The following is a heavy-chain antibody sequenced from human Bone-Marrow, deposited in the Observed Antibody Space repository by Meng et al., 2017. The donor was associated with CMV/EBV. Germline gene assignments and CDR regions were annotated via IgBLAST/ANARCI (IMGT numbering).Heavy chain of an antibody. CDR2: IKSNTDGVTT. Sequence: GESLKISCTASGITFSDAWMSWVRQAPGKGLEWVGHIKSNTDGVTTDYAAPVKGRFAISRDDSKTTLYLQMNSLRAEDTAVYYCASMVGGGYFDYWGQGTLVTVSS. CDR1: GITFSDAW. D-gene: IGHD4-23*01. CDR3: ASMVGGGYFDY. J-gene: IGHJ4*02. V-gene: IGHV3-15*01.